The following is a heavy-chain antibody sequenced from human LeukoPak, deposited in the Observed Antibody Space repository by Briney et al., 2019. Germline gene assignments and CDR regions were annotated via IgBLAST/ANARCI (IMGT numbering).Heavy chain of an antibody. J-gene: IGHJ4*02. CDR3: ARDGSPSIAAAGTTNFDY. CDR2: INPNSGGI. D-gene: IGHD6-13*01. Sequence: ASVKVSCKASGYTFTGHYMHWVRQAPGQGLEWMGWINPNSGGINYAQKFQGRVTMTRDTSITTVYMELSSLRSDDTAVYYCARDGSPSIAAAGTTNFDYWGQGTLVTVSS. CDR1: GYTFTGHY. V-gene: IGHV1-2*02.